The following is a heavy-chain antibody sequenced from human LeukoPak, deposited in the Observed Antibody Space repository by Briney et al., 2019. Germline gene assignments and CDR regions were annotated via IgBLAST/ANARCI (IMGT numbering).Heavy chain of an antibody. CDR2: IYYRGST. J-gene: IGHJ4*02. V-gene: IGHV4-59*12. D-gene: IGHD3-22*01. Sequence: SETLSLTCTVSGGSISSYYWSSIRQPPGKGLEWHGYIYYRGSTNYNPSLKSRFTISVNTSKNQFSLKLSAVTAADTAVYYCAREQRAGAAYYDSGAGSTRHEYYFDYWGQGTLVTVSS. CDR1: GGSISSYY. CDR3: AREQRAGAAYYDSGAGSTRHEYYFDY.